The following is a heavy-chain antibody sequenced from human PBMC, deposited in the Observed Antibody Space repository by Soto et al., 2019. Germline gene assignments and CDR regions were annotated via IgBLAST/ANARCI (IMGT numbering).Heavy chain of an antibody. D-gene: IGHD6-13*01. CDR3: ARAAAADY. CDR2: VYYTGIT. V-gene: IGHV4-59*01. J-gene: IGHJ4*02. CDR1: GGPIIYYN. Sequence: PSETLSLTCTASGGPIIYYNWGWIRHPPGKELEGIGKVYYTGITRFKPSLKSRVSMSVDTSKNQFSLKLSSVTTADTAVYYCARAAAADYWGQGNLVTVSS.